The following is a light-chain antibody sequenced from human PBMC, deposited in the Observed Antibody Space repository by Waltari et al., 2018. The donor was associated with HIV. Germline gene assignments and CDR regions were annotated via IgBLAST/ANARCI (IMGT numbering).Light chain of an antibody. J-gene: IGLJ1*01. CDR3: QAWDSDTYL. V-gene: IGLV3-1*01. CDR1: NLGDKY. Sequence: SYELIQPPSVSVSPGQTASITCSGHNLGDKYASWYQQRPGQAPILVIYQDNKRPSGIPERFAGSNSGNIATLTISETQAIDEADYYCQAWDSDTYLFGTGTKVTVL. CDR2: QDN.